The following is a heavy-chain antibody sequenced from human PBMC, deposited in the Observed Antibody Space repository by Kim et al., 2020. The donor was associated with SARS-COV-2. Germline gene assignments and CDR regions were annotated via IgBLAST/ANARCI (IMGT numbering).Heavy chain of an antibody. CDR1: GFSFSSYW. J-gene: IGHJ6*02. D-gene: IGHD1-1*01. CDR3: ARDLWVGTAGPTYYYGLDV. V-gene: IGHV3-7*03. CDR2: IKQDGSEK. Sequence: GGSLRLSCAASGFSFSSYWMTWVRQAPGKGLEWVANIKQDGSEKYYEDSVKGRFTISRDNAKNSLYLQMNSLRGEDTAVYYCARDLWVGTAGPTYYYGLDVWGQGTTVTVSS.